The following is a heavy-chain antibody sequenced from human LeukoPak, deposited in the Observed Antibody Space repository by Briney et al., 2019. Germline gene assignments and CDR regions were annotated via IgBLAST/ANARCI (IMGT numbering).Heavy chain of an antibody. J-gene: IGHJ6*02. CDR2: INSDGSVS. CDR1: GFTFSSYW. CDR3: AKEHRPGYCSGGSCLPPDYYGMDV. V-gene: IGHV3-74*01. Sequence: GGSLRLSCAASGFTFSSYWMHWVRQAPGKGLVWVSRINSDGSVSTYADSVKGRFTISRDNSKNTLYLQMNSLRAEDTAVYYCAKEHRPGYCSGGSCLPPDYYGMDVWGQGTTVTVSS. D-gene: IGHD2-15*01.